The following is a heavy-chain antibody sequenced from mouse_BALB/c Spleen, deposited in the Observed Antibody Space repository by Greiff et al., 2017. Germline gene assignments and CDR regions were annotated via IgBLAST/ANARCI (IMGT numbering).Heavy chain of an antibody. CDR1: GFTFSSYA. CDR3: ANLRGWYYDYDDGFAY. Sequence: EVQVVESGGGLVKPGGSLKLSCAASGFTFSSYAMSWVRQSPEKRLEWVAEISSGGSYTYYPDTVTGRFTISRDNAKNTLYLEMSSLRSEDTAMYYCANLRGWYYDYDDGFAYWGQGTLVTVSA. J-gene: IGHJ3*01. V-gene: IGHV5-9-4*01. CDR2: ISSGGSYT. D-gene: IGHD2-4*01.